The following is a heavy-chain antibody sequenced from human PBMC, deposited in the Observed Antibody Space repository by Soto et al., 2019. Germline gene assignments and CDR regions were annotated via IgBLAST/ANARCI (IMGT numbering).Heavy chain of an antibody. D-gene: IGHD6-19*01. CDR2: INHDGGRT. CDR1: GFTFNTSF. Sequence: WGSLRLSCAASGFTFNTSFLGWVRQAPGKGLEWVANINHDGGRTYYVASVEGRFTISRATAKDSLYLPMTSIRGEDTAVYYCARYCRSSGRYCFDNWGQGTLGTVSS. J-gene: IGHJ4*01. CDR3: ARYCRSSGRYCFDN. V-gene: IGHV3-7*03.